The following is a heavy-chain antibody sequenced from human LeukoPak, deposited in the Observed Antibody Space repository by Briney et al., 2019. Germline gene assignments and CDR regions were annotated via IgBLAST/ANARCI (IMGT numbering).Heavy chain of an antibody. V-gene: IGHV3-23*01. Sequence: ETLSLTCTVSDGSISSRGYYWGWVRQAPGKGLEWVSAISGSGGITYYADSVKGRFTISRDNSKNTLYLQMNSLRAEDTAVYYCAKAQRIEYSYGWIDYWGQGTLVTVSS. J-gene: IGHJ4*02. CDR2: ISGSGGIT. D-gene: IGHD5-18*01. CDR1: DGSISSRGYY. CDR3: AKAQRIEYSYGWIDY.